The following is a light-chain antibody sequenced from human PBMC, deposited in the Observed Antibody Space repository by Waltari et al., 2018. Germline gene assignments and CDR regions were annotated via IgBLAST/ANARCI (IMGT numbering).Light chain of an antibody. CDR1: QGISSY. CDR3: QQVDSYPFT. V-gene: IGKV1-9*01. Sequence: DIQMTQSPSSVSASVGDGVTITCRASQGISSYLAWYQQKPGKVPKLLIYAASTLQSGVPSRFSGRGFGTEFTLTISSLQPEDFATYYCQQVDSYPFTFGPGTKVDL. J-gene: IGKJ3*01. CDR2: AAS.